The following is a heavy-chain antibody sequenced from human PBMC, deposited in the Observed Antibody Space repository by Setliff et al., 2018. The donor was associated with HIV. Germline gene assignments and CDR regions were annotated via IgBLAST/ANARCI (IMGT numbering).Heavy chain of an antibody. CDR1: GGTFSSYT. CDR2: IVPIFGTT. CDR3: ARGVGYCAGDCYSTYYYDYMDV. J-gene: IGHJ6*03. Sequence: SVKVSCKASGGTFSSYTISWVRQAPGQGLEWMGGIVPIFGTTKSAQKFQGRVTITADESTSTAYMALNGLRSEDTAVYYCARGVGYCAGDCYSTYYYDYMDVWGKGTTVTVSS. V-gene: IGHV1-69*13. D-gene: IGHD2-21*02.